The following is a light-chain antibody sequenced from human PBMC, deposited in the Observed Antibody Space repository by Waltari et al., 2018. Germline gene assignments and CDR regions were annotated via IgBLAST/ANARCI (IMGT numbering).Light chain of an antibody. J-gene: IGKJ4*01. Sequence: AIQLTQTPSSLSASVGDRVTITCRASQGISSALAWYQQKPGKAPKLLIYDASSLESGVPSRFSGSGSGTDFTLTISSLQPEDFATYYCQQFNNYPLFGGGTKVEIK. CDR2: DAS. CDR3: QQFNNYPL. V-gene: IGKV1D-13*01. CDR1: QGISSA.